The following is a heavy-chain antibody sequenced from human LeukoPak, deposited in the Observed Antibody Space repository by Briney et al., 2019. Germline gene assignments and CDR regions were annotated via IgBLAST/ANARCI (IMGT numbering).Heavy chain of an antibody. Sequence: GGSLRLSCAASEFSVGSNYMTWVRQAPGKGLEWFSYISSRSRTIYYADSVKGRFTISRDNAKNSLYLQMNSLRAEDTAVYYCARSPVVPIAPTTGYYYMDVWGKGTTVTVSS. CDR1: EFSVGSNY. D-gene: IGHD2-2*01. J-gene: IGHJ6*03. V-gene: IGHV3-48*01. CDR3: ARSPVVPIAPTTGYYYMDV. CDR2: ISSRSRTI.